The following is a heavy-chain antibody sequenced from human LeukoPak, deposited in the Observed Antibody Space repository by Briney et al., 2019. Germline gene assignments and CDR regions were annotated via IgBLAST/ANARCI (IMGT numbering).Heavy chain of an antibody. CDR3: ARDLSGSYPD. J-gene: IGHJ4*02. Sequence: GGYLRLSCAASGFTFSSYNMNWVRQAPGKGLEWVSSIGSSSRYIYYADSVKGRFTISRDNAKNSLYLQMNSLRAEDTAVYYCARDLSGSYPDWGQGTLVTVSS. CDR2: IGSSSRYI. V-gene: IGHV3-21*01. D-gene: IGHD1-26*01. CDR1: GFTFSSYN.